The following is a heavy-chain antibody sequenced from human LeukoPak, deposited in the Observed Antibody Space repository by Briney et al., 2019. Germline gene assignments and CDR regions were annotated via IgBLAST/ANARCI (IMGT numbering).Heavy chain of an antibody. V-gene: IGHV3-7*05. D-gene: IGHD3-10*01. Sequence: GGSLRLSCAASGFTFSSYWMSWVRQAPGKGLEWVANIKQDGSEKYYVDSVKGRFTISRDNAKNSLYLQMNSLRAEDTAVYYCARESITLVRGNTGFDYWGQGTLVTVSS. CDR1: GFTFSSYW. CDR3: ARESITLVRGNTGFDY. CDR2: IKQDGSEK. J-gene: IGHJ4*02.